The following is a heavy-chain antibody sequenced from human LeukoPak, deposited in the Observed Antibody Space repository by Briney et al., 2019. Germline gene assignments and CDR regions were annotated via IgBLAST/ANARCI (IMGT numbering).Heavy chain of an antibody. CDR1: GFIVSKNY. D-gene: IGHD5/OR15-5a*01. CDR3: ARHLEGVYNYFDF. V-gene: IGHV3-53*05. Sequence: PGGSLRHSCAASGFIVSKNYISCVRQAPGKGLEWVSVIYTGGTIYYGDSVKGRFTISRDISKNTVYLQMNSLTIEDTAVYYCARHLEGVYNYFDFWGQGTLVSVSS. J-gene: IGHJ4*02. CDR2: IYTGGTI.